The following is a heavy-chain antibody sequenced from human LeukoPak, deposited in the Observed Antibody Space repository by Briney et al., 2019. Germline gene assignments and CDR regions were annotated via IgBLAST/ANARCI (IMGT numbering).Heavy chain of an antibody. CDR3: AGHSSLRSPFDY. Sequence: PSETLSLTCTVSGGSISNTSYYWGWIRRPPGKGLEWTGSIYYSGSTYYNPSLKSRVTISVDTSRNQFSLKLSSVTATDTAVYYCAGHSSLRSPFDYWGQGTLVTVSS. CDR1: GGSISNTSYY. V-gene: IGHV4-39*01. J-gene: IGHJ4*02. CDR2: IYYSGST. D-gene: IGHD2-2*01.